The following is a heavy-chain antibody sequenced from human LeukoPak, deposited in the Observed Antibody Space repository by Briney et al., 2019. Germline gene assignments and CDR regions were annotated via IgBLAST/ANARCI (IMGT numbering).Heavy chain of an antibody. J-gene: IGHJ5*02. D-gene: IGHD3-10*01. CDR3: AKLYYYGSGSYQDWFDP. V-gene: IGHV3-30*18. Sequence: GGSLRLSCAASGFTFSSYGMHWVRQAPGKGLEWVALISSDGSDKYCADSVKGRFTISRDNSKNTLYLQMNSLRAEDTAVYYCAKLYYYGSGSYQDWFDPWGQGTLVTVSS. CDR2: ISSDGSDK. CDR1: GFTFSSYG.